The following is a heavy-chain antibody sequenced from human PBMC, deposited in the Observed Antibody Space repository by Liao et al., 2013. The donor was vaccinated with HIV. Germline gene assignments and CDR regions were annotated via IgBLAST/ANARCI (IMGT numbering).Heavy chain of an antibody. J-gene: IGHJ6*03. V-gene: IGHV4-4*07. CDR3: ARDWRETRPGYYASYYYYNYMDV. Sequence: QVQLQESGPGLVKPSDTLSLTCTVSGGSISSYYWSWIRQPAGKGLEWIGRISTSGNTNYNPSLKSRLTMSIDTSKNQFSLKLSSVTAADTAAYYCARDWRETRPGYYASYYYYNYMDVWGKGTTVTVSS. CDR2: ISTSGNT. CDR1: GGSISSYY. D-gene: IGHD3-22*01.